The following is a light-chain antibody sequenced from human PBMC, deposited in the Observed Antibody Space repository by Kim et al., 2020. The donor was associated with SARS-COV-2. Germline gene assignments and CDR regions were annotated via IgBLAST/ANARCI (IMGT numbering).Light chain of an antibody. CDR1: TSNIGNYY. Sequence: GQKATSSCSGRTSNIGNYYVSWYQHLPGTAPKLLIYDDDKRPSGIPDRFSGSKSGTSATLGITGLQTGDEADYYCGTWDDSLSAGVFGGGTQLTVL. J-gene: IGLJ2*01. CDR3: GTWDDSLSAGV. V-gene: IGLV1-51*01. CDR2: DDD.